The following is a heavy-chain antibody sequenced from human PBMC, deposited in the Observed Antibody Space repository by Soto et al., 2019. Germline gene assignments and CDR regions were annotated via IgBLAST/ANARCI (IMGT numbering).Heavy chain of an antibody. CDR3: TRGGGGGDFDH. D-gene: IGHD2-21*01. Sequence: QVQLVESGGGLVKSGGSLRRSWATSGFTFSDDYLSWIRQGPGKGLEFISYFSPGGRYTNYGESVKGSFTISRDKAKNSLFLQVNPLRDEDTEVYYCTRGGGGGDFDHWGQGTSVTVSS. CDR2: FSPGGRYT. CDR1: GFTFSDDY. J-gene: IGHJ4*02. V-gene: IGHV3-11*05.